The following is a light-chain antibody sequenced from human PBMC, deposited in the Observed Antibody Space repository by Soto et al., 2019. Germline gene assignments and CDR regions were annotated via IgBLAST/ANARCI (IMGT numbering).Light chain of an antibody. J-gene: IGKJ4*01. CDR1: QSIHTW. CDR3: QQYESYPLT. CDR2: RAS. Sequence: DIQMTQSPSTLSASVGDRVTITCRASQSIHTWLAWYQQKPGKAPKLLIYRASSLESGVPSRFSGSGSGTELTLPISSLQPDDFATYHCQQYESYPLTFGGGTKVEI. V-gene: IGKV1-5*03.